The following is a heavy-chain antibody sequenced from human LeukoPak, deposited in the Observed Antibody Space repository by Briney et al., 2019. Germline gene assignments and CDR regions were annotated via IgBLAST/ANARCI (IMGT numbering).Heavy chain of an antibody. Sequence: GGSLRLSCAASGFTFDDYAMHWVRQAPGKGLEWVSGISWNSGSIGYADSVKGRFTISRDNAKNSLYLQMNSLRAEDTAVYYCARDYLGWRPHDYWGQGTLVTVSS. J-gene: IGHJ4*02. CDR2: ISWNSGSI. D-gene: IGHD3/OR15-3a*01. V-gene: IGHV3-9*01. CDR1: GFTFDDYA. CDR3: ARDYLGWRPHDY.